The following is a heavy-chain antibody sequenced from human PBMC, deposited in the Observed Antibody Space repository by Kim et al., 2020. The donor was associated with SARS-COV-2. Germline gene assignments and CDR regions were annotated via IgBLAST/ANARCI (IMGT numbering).Heavy chain of an antibody. CDR1: GFTFSRYD. Sequence: GGSLRLSCAASGFTFSRYDMHWVRQVTGKGLEWVATIGTKSDSFYPDSVQGRFTISRDNGRNSLYLQMNNLRAGDTATYYFTRGRTTSDWFKGAVDFWGQGTLVTVPS. CDR2: IGTKSDS. CDR3: TRGRTTSDWFKGAVDF. V-gene: IGHV3-13*01. D-gene: IGHD3-9*01. J-gene: IGHJ1*01.